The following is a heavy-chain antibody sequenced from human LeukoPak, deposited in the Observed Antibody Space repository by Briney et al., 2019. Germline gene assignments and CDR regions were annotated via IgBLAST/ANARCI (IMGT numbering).Heavy chain of an antibody. J-gene: IGHJ4*02. V-gene: IGHV6-1*01. CDR1: GDSVSSNSAA. D-gene: IGHD5-18*01. CDR3: ARDLSGFVRYSYGLDY. Sequence: SQTLSLTCAISGDSVSSNSAARNWIRHSPSRGLGWLVGTSYRSKWYNDYAVSEKRRITIKSDTPKNQFSLQLNSVTPEDTAVYYCARDLSGFVRYSYGLDYWGQGTLVTVSS. CDR2: TSYRSKWYN.